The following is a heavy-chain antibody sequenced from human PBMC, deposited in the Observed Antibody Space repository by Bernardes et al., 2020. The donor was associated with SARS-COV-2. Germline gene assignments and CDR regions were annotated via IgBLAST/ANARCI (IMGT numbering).Heavy chain of an antibody. Sequence: SETLSLTCAVSGASISDYYWNWIRQPPGKGLEWIGYFSSTGGANYNPSLKTRVTISLDTSKNQFSLSLNSVTPTDTAIYYCARGGLHLLDYWGRGTLVAVSS. V-gene: IGHV4-59*01. CDR3: ARGGLHLLDY. CDR1: GASISDYY. CDR2: FSSTGGA. J-gene: IGHJ4*01. D-gene: IGHD3-16*01.